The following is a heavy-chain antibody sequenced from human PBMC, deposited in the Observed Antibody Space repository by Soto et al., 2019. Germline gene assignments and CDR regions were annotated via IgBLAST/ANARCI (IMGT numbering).Heavy chain of an antibody. CDR2: ISSGSRTI. Sequence: GGSLRLSCAASGFTFSSHTMNWVRQAPGKGLEWVSYISSGSRTIYYADSVKGRFTISRDNAQNSLYLQMNSLRDEDTAVYYCARDPTGSLASYNFIDIWGHGTMVTVSS. CDR3: ARDPTGSLASYNFIDI. J-gene: IGHJ3*02. D-gene: IGHD1-20*01. V-gene: IGHV3-48*02. CDR1: GFTFSSHT.